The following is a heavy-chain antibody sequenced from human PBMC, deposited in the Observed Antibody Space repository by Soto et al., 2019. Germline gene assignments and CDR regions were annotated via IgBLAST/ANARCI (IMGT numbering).Heavy chain of an antibody. CDR2: MNPNSGNT. CDR3: ARGLGVVVPAAFDY. J-gene: IGHJ4*02. Sequence: QVQLVQSGAEVKKPGASVKVSCKASGSTFTSYDINWVRQATGQGLEWMGRMNPNSGNTGYAQKFQGRVTMTRNTSISTAYMELSSLRSEDTAVYYCARGLGVVVPAAFDYWGQGTLVTVSS. CDR1: GSTFTSYD. D-gene: IGHD2-2*01. V-gene: IGHV1-8*01.